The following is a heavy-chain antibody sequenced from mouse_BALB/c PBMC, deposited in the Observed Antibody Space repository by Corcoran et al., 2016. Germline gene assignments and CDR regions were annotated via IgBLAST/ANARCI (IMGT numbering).Heavy chain of an antibody. CDR3: ARLPDGSSSHWYFDG. D-gene: IGHD1-1*01. CDR2: INPYNDGT. J-gene: IGHJ1*01. V-gene: IGHV1S136*01. Sequence: EFQLQQSGPELVKPGASVKMSCKASGYTFTSYVMHWVKQKPGQGLEWIGYINPYNDGTKYNEKFKGKATLTSDKSSSTAYMELSSLTSEDSAVYYCARLPDGSSSHWYFDGWGAGTTVTVSS. CDR1: GYTFTSYV.